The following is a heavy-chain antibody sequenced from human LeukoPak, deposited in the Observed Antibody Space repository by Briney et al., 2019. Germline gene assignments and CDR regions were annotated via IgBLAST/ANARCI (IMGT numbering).Heavy chain of an antibody. CDR3: AKDLFTMGRGVLKS. V-gene: IGHV3-9*02. Sequence: GRSLRLSCAVSVFTSAELAMHWVREAPGQGLEWGSGISWKSGSIGYADSVKGRFTISRDNAKHSPYLQMNSLRAEDTALYYCAKDLFTMGRGVLKSWGQGTLVTVSS. CDR2: ISWKSGSI. CDR1: VFTSAELA. J-gene: IGHJ4*02. D-gene: IGHD3-10*01.